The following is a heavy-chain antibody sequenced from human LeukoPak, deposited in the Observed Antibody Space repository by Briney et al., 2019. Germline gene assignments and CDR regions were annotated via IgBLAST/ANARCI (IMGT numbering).Heavy chain of an antibody. CDR3: ARVGLLHSSSWYGDDAFDI. CDR1: GFTFSSYW. Sequence: GGSLRLSCAASGFTFSSYWKHWVRQAPGKGLVWVSRINSDGSSTSYADSVKGRFTISRGNAKNTLYLQMNSLRAEDTAVYYCARVGLLHSSSWYGDDAFDIWGQGTMVTVSS. CDR2: INSDGSST. D-gene: IGHD6-13*01. V-gene: IGHV3-74*01. J-gene: IGHJ3*02.